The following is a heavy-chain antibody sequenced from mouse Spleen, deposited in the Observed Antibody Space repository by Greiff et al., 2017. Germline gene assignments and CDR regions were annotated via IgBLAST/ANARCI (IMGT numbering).Heavy chain of an antibody. J-gene: IGHJ2*01. V-gene: IGHV5-9-3*01. CDR2: ISSGGSYT. D-gene: IGHD1-1*01. Sequence: EVKLMESGGGLVKPGGSLKLSCAASGFTFSSYAMSWVRQTPEKRLEWVATISSGGSYTYYPDSVKGRFTISRDNAKNTLYLQMSSLRSEDTAMYYCARQGDFITTVVSDYWGQGTTRTVSS. CDR3: ARQGDFITTVVSDY. CDR1: GFTFSSYA.